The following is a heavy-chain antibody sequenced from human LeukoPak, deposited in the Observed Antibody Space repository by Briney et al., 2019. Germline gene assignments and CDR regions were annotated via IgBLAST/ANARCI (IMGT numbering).Heavy chain of an antibody. CDR2: IDISGGST. Sequence: GGSLRLSCAASGFSFSNYVLHWVRQAPGKGLEWVSSIDISGGSTYYADSAEGRFTISRDNSKNTLYLQMNGLRVEDTALYYCANEVRPNDYWGQGTLVTVSS. CDR3: ANEVRPNDY. V-gene: IGHV3-23*01. D-gene: IGHD1-1*01. CDR1: GFSFSNYV. J-gene: IGHJ4*02.